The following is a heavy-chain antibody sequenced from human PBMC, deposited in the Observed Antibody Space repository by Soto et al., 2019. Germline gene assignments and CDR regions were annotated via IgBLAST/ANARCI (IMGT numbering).Heavy chain of an antibody. CDR1: GGSIRSSNW. Sequence: QVQLQESGPGLVKPSGTLSLTCAVSGGSIRSSNWWSWVRQPPGKGLEWIGEIYLSGSTNYNPSLXXRXTXXVDKSSNQFSLNLSSWTAADTAVCDCATDIDYCDCWGQGSLVTVSS. CDR2: IYLSGST. V-gene: IGHV4-4*02. CDR3: ATDIDYCDC. J-gene: IGHJ4*02.